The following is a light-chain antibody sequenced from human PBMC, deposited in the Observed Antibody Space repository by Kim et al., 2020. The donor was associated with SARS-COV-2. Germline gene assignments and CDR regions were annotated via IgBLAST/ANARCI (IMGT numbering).Light chain of an antibody. CDR1: QGLSNH. CDR2: AAS. J-gene: IGKJ2*01. Sequence: AVQLTQSPSSLSASVGDRVTITCRANQGLSNHLAWYQQKPGKVPKLLIYAASTLQTGVPPRFSGSESGTDFTLTISNLQPEDFATYSCLQVHNSPYTFGQGTKLEI. V-gene: IGKV1-6*01. CDR3: LQVHNSPYT.